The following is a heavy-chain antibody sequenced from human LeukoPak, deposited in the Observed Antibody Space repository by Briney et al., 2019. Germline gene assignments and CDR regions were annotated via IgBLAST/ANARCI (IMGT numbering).Heavy chain of an antibody. V-gene: IGHV4-61*08. J-gene: IGHJ4*02. D-gene: IGHD5-12*01. CDR1: GAPISSHSDY. CDR2: SYHSGST. CDR3: AREYSGFDS. Sequence: SETLSLTCTVSGAPISSHSDYKWTWIRQTPGKGLEWIGYSYHSGSTNYNPSLWGRVTISVDTSKNQFSLKLTSVTAADMAVYYCAREYSGFDSWGPGTLVIVSS.